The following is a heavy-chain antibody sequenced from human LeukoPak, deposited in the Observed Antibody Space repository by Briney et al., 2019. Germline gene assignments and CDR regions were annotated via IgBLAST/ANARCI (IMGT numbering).Heavy chain of an antibody. D-gene: IGHD3-22*01. J-gene: IGHJ5*02. CDR3: ARHYYYDSSGYYFIWFDP. V-gene: IGHV1-2*02. Sequence: ASVTVSCKASGYTFTGYYMHWVRQAPGQGLEWMGWINPNSGGTNYAQKFQGRVTMTRDTSISTAYMELSRLRSDDTAVYYCARHYYYDSSGYYFIWFDPWGQGTLVTVSS. CDR1: GYTFTGYY. CDR2: INPNSGGT.